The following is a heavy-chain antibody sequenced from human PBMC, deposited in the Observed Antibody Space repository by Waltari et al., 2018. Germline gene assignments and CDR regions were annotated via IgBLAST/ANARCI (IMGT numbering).Heavy chain of an antibody. CDR1: GFTFSSYG. J-gene: IGHJ6*03. D-gene: IGHD1-1*01. V-gene: IGHV3-30*02. Sequence: VQLLESGGGVVQPGGSLRLSCAASGFTFSSYGMHWVRQAPGKGLEWVAFIRYDGSNKYYADSVKGRFTISRDNSKNTLYLQMNSLRAEDTAVYYCAKDGRELERSRYYYYMDVWGKGTTVTISS. CDR2: IRYDGSNK. CDR3: AKDGRELERSRYYYYMDV.